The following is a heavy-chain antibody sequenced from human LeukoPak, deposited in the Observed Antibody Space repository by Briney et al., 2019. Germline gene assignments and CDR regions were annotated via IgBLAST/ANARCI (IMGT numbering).Heavy chain of an antibody. CDR3: ARGSGYVYY. J-gene: IGHJ4*02. V-gene: IGHV4-30-2*01. Sequence: SEALSLTCTVSGGSLSSGGYYWSWIRQPPGKGLEWIGYIYHSGSTYYNPSLKSRVTISVDRSKNQFSLKLSSVTAADTAVYYCARGSGYVYYWGQGTLVTVSS. D-gene: IGHD5-12*01. CDR1: GGSLSSGGYY. CDR2: IYHSGST.